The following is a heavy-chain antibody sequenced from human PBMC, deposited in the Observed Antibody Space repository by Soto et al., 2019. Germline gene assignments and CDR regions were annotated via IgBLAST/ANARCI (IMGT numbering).Heavy chain of an antibody. Sequence: EVQLVESGGGLVQPGGSLRLSCAASGFTFSSYSMNWVRQAPGKGLEWVSSISSSSSYIYYADSVKGRFTISRDNAKNSLHLQMNSLRAEDTAVYYCARGMAFDAFDIWGQGTMVTVSS. CDR1: GFTFSSYS. CDR2: ISSSSSYI. J-gene: IGHJ3*02. CDR3: ARGMAFDAFDI. V-gene: IGHV3-21*01.